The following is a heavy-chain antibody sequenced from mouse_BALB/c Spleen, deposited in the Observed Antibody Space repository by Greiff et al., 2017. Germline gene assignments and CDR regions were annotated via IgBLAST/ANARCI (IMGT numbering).Heavy chain of an antibody. CDR3: ARNRWSYAMDY. V-gene: IGHV2-2*02. Sequence: VQLQQSGPGLVQPSQSLSITCTVSGFSLTSYGVHWVRQSPGKGLEWLGVIWSGGSTDYNAAFISRLSISKDNSKSQVFFKMNSLQANDTAIYYCARNRWSYAMDYWGQGTSVTVSS. J-gene: IGHJ4*01. CDR2: IWSGGST. CDR1: GFSLTSYG. D-gene: IGHD1-1*02.